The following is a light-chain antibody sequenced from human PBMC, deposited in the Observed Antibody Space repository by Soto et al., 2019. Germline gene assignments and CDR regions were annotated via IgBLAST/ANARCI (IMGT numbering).Light chain of an antibody. Sequence: QSVLTQPPSGSGTPGQRVTISCSGSTSNIGGNYVYWYQQLPGTAPKLLIYRNNQRPSGVPDRFSGSKSGTSASLAISGLRSEDVADYYCAAWDDSLTGYVFGTGTKLTVL. V-gene: IGLV1-47*01. CDR2: RNN. CDR3: AAWDDSLTGYV. CDR1: TSNIGGNY. J-gene: IGLJ1*01.